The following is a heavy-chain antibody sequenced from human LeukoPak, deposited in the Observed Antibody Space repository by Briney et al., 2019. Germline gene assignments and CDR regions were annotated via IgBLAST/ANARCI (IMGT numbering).Heavy chain of an antibody. J-gene: IGHJ6*03. CDR3: ARDFRLGARTHYYYMDV. Sequence: SETLSLTCAVSGYSISSGYYWGWIRPPPGKGLEWIGNIYHSGYTFYNPSLESRVTISVDTSKNQFSLKLTSVIAADTAVYYCARDFRLGARTHYYYMDVWGKGTTVTVSS. V-gene: IGHV4-38-2*02. D-gene: IGHD6-6*01. CDR2: IYHSGYT. CDR1: GYSISSGYY.